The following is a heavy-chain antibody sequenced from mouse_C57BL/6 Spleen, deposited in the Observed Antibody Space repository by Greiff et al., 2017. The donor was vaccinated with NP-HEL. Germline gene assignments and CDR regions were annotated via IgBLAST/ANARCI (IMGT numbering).Heavy chain of an antibody. V-gene: IGHV7-3*01. CDR1: GFTFTDYY. CDR2: IRNKANGYTT. J-gene: IGHJ1*03. CDR3: ARYGNYGGYFDV. Sequence: EVQLVESGGGLVQPGGSLSLSCAASGFTFTDYYMSWVRQPPGKALEWLGFIRNKANGYTTEYSASVKGRFTISRDNSQSILYLQMNALRAEDSATYYCARYGNYGGYFDVWGTGTTVTVSS. D-gene: IGHD2-1*01.